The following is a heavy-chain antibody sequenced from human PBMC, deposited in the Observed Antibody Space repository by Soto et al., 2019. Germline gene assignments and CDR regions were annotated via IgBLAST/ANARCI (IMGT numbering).Heavy chain of an antibody. Sequence: QVQLQESGPGLVKPSQTLSLTCTVSGGSISSGGYYWSWIRQHPGKGLEWIGYIYYSGSTYYNPSLKIRFPQSVDTSKNQLSLKLRSVTAAATAVYYCARICSVDYDSSGPMGWFDPWGQGTLVTVSS. D-gene: IGHD3-22*01. CDR3: ARICSVDYDSSGPMGWFDP. CDR1: GGSISSGGYY. CDR2: IYYSGST. J-gene: IGHJ5*02. V-gene: IGHV4-31*03.